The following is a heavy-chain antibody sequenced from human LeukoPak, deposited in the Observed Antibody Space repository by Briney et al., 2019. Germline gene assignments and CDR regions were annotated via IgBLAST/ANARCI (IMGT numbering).Heavy chain of an antibody. D-gene: IGHD3-9*01. CDR3: ASLGFDPDY. CDR1: GFTFSSYS. Sequence: GGSLRLSCAASGFTFSSYSMNRVRQAPGKGLEWVSYISSSSSTIYYADSVKGRFTISRDNAKNSLYLQMNSLRAEDTAVYYCASLGFDPDYWGQGTLVTVSS. CDR2: ISSSSSTI. V-gene: IGHV3-48*01. J-gene: IGHJ4*02.